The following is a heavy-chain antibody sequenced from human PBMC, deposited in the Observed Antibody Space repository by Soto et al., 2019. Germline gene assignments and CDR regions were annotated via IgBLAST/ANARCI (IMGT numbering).Heavy chain of an antibody. CDR3: AREMTTRVMDV. D-gene: IGHD1-1*01. J-gene: IGHJ6*02. V-gene: IGHV1-8*01. Sequence: GASVKVSCKASGYTFTSYDINWVRQATGQGLEWMGWMNPNSGNTAYAQKFQGRVTMTRNTSISTAYMELSSLRSEDTAVDYCAREMTTRVMDVWGQGSKVTVSS. CDR1: GYTFTSYD. CDR2: MNPNSGNT.